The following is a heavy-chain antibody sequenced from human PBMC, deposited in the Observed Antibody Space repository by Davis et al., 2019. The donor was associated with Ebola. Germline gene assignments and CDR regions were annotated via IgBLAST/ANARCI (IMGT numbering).Heavy chain of an antibody. V-gene: IGHV1-18*01. Sequence: AASVKVSCKASGGTFSSYTISWVRQTPGQGLEWMGWISTYYDNTNYVQKFQGRVILTTDTSTSTAYMELRSLGYDDTAVYYCARDGKPGYFIEYWGQGTLVTVSS. CDR1: GGTFSSYT. J-gene: IGHJ4*02. D-gene: IGHD4-23*01. CDR3: ARDGKPGYFIEY. CDR2: ISTYYDNT.